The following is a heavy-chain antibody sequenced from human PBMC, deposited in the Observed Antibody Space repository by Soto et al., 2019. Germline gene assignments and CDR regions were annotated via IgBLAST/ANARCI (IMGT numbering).Heavy chain of an antibody. Sequence: QLQVQESGPGLVKPSETLSLTCSVSGGYISGSDYYWGWIRQSPGKGLEWIGSIYHTGETYYKSSLKSRVTISVDTSKNQFYRQLRSLTAADTAVYYCASKGYRIWGQGTQVAVSS. D-gene: IGHD3-16*02. J-gene: IGHJ1*01. CDR1: GGYISGSDYY. V-gene: IGHV4-39*01. CDR3: ASKGYRI. CDR2: IYHTGET.